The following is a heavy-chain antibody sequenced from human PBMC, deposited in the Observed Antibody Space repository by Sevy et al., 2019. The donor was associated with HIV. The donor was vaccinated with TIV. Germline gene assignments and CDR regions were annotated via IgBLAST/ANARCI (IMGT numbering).Heavy chain of an antibody. CDR1: GFTFDDYA. D-gene: IGHD2-2*01. Sequence: GGSLRLSCAASGFTFDDYAMHWVRQAPGKGLEWVAVISWDGGSRYYADSVKGRFTISRDNSKNSLYMQMNSLRAEDTALYYCAKDGSCRGTSCHGWFDPWGQGTLVTVSS. V-gene: IGHV3-43D*04. J-gene: IGHJ5*02. CDR3: AKDGSCRGTSCHGWFDP. CDR2: ISWDGGSR.